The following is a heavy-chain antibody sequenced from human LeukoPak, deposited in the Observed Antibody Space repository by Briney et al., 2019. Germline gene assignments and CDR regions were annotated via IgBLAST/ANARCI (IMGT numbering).Heavy chain of an antibody. V-gene: IGHV4-39*01. J-gene: IGHJ5*02. CDR2: IYYSGST. D-gene: IGHD4-17*01. CDR1: GGSISSSIYY. CDR3: ARPLSGYGDYEFHWFDP. Sequence: SETLSLTCTVSGGSISSSIYYWGWIRQPPGKGREWIGSIYYSGSTYYNPSLKSRVTISVDTSKNQFSLKLSSVTAADTAVYYCARPLSGYGDYEFHWFDPWGQGTLVTVSS.